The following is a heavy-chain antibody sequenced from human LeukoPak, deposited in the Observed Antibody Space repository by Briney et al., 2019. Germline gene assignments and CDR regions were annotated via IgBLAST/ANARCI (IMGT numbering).Heavy chain of an antibody. CDR3: ATASSRANY. J-gene: IGHJ4*02. Sequence: GASVKVSCKASGHTFTNNYIHWVRQAPGQGLEWMGIINPSGDITSYAQKFQGRVTMTRDTSTSTVYMELSRLRSDDTAVYYCATASSRANYWGQGTLVTVSS. V-gene: IGHV1-46*01. CDR2: INPSGDIT. D-gene: IGHD5-12*01. CDR1: GHTFTNNY.